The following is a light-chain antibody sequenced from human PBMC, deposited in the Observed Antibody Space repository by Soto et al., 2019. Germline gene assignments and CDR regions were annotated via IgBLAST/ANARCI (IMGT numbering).Light chain of an antibody. V-gene: IGKV3D-20*02. CDR2: DAS. CDR3: QQRSNWPLT. J-gene: IGKJ4*01. Sequence: EIVLTQSPGTLSLSPGEIATLSFSASQSVSSSYLAWYQQKPGQAPKVLIYDASTRATGIPDRFSGSGSGTDFTLTISSLEPEDFAVYYCQQRSNWPLTFGGGTKVDIK. CDR1: QSVSSSY.